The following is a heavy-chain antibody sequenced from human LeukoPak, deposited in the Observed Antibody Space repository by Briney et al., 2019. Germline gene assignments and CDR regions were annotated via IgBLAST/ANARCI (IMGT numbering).Heavy chain of an antibody. CDR2: IYTSGST. D-gene: IGHD3-22*01. CDR3: ASARAYYKTPFDY. Sequence: SETLSLTCTVSGDSISSYYWNWIRQPAGKGLEWIGHIYTSGSTNYNPSLKSRVTMSVDTSKNQFSLRLRSVTAADTAVYYCASARAYYKTPFDYWGHATLVTVTS. J-gene: IGHJ4*01. V-gene: IGHV4-4*07. CDR1: GDSISSYY.